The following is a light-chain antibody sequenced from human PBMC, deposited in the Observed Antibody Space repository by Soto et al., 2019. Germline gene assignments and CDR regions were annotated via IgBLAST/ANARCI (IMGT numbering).Light chain of an antibody. CDR2: NNN. CDR1: SSNIGTNT. V-gene: IGLV1-44*01. J-gene: IGLJ1*01. CDR3: AAWDDSLNAYV. Sequence: QSVLTQPPSASGTPGQRVTISCSGSSSNIGTNTVNWYQQLPGTAPKLLIYNNNQRPSGVPDRFSGSKSGTSGSLAISGLQSDIEADYYCAAWDDSLNAYVFGIGTKVTVL.